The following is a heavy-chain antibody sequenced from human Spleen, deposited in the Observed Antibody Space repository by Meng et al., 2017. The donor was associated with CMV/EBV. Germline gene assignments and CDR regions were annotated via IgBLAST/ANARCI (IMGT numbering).Heavy chain of an antibody. CDR2: INEDGSEK. CDR1: GFTFSNYW. J-gene: IGHJ4*02. V-gene: IGHV3-7*01. Sequence: GESLKISCAASGFTFSNYWMTWVRQAPGKGLEWLANINEDGSEKNYVDSVKGRFTISRDNAKNSLYLHMNNVRAEDTAVYFCTKLFDLWGQGMLVTVSS. CDR3: TKLFDL.